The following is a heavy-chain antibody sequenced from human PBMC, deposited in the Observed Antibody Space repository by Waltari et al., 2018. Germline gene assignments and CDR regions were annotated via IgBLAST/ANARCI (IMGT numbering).Heavy chain of an antibody. CDR1: GGSISSYY. CDR3: ARTLRGDYNPPHDAFDI. J-gene: IGHJ3*02. CDR2: IYYSGST. V-gene: IGHV4-59*01. Sequence: QVQLQESGPGLVKPSETLSLTCTVSGGSISSYYWRWIRQPPGKGLEWFGYIYYSGSTNYNPSLKSRVTLSVDTSKNQFSLKLSSVTAADTAVYYCARTLRGDYNPPHDAFDIWGQGTMVTVSS. D-gene: IGHD4-17*01.